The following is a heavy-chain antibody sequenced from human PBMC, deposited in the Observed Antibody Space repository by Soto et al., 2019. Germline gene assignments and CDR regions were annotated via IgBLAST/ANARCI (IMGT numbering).Heavy chain of an antibody. CDR2: ISYDGSNK. CDR1: GFTFSSYG. D-gene: IGHD1-26*01. V-gene: IGHV3-30*18. CDR3: AKERSGSYPYYYGMDV. J-gene: IGHJ6*02. Sequence: GGSLRLSCAASGFTFSSYGMHWVRQAPGKGLEWVAVISYDGSNKYYADSVKGRFTISRDNSKNTLYLQMNSLRAEDTAVYYCAKERSGSYPYYYGMDVWGQGTTVTVSS.